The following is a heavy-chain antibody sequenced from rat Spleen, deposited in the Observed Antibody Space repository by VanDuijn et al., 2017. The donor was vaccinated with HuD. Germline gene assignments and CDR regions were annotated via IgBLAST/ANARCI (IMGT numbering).Heavy chain of an antibody. CDR1: GFTFSDYF. Sequence: EVQLVESGGGLVQPGRSLKLSCAASGFTFSDYFMAWVRQAPTKGLEWVATISDDGSTTYYRDSVKGRFTISRDNAKSTLYLQMDSLRSEDTATYYCARLGTEAIGNWFSYWGQGTLVTVSS. V-gene: IGHV5-7*01. CDR3: ARLGTEAIGNWFSY. J-gene: IGHJ3*01. CDR2: ISDDGSTT. D-gene: IGHD1-11*01.